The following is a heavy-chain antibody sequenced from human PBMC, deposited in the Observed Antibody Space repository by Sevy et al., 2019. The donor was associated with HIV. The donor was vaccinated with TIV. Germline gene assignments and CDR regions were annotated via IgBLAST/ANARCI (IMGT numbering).Heavy chain of an antibody. Sequence: AAVKVSCKASGGTFSRHAISWVRQAPGQGLEWMGGIIPIFGRGNYEQQFLGRVTITADEFTSTVYMELSSLRFDDTAVYYCAKGRDDIVAVPAVRLYYQNGMDVWGQGTTVTVSS. V-gene: IGHV1-69*13. D-gene: IGHD2-2*01. CDR2: IIPIFGRG. J-gene: IGHJ6*02. CDR1: GGTFSRHA. CDR3: AKGRDDIVAVPAVRLYYQNGMDV.